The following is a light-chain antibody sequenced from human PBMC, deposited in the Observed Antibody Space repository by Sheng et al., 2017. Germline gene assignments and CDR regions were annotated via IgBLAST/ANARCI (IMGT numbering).Light chain of an antibody. J-gene: IGLJ2*01. CDR1: NIGGQS. CDR3: QVWDRSSDHLV. V-gene: IGLV3-21*02. Sequence: SYVLTQSPSVSVAPGQTARITCGGDNIGGQSVHWYQQKPGQAPVLVVYDDRVRPSRVPERFSGSKSGNTATLAISGVEAGDEADYFCQVWDRSSDHLVFGGGTKVTVL. CDR2: DDR.